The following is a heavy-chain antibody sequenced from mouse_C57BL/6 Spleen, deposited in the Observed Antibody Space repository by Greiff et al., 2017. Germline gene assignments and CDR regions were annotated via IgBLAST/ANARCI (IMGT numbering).Heavy chain of an antibody. J-gene: IGHJ3*01. V-gene: IGHV7-4*01. CDR1: GFTFTDYY. CDR3: VKSYGSVLVAY. Sequence: EVNVVESGGGLVQPGASLRLSCAASGFTFTDYYMSWVRQPPGKAPEWLALIRNKANGYTTEYTASVKGRFTISRDNSQNILYLQMNTLRAEDSATYDCVKSYGSVLVAYWGQGTLVTVSA. CDR2: IRNKANGYTT. D-gene: IGHD1-1*01.